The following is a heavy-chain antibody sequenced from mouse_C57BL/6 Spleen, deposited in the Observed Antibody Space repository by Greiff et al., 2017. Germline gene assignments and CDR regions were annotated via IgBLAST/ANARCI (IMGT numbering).Heavy chain of an antibody. Sequence: LVESGAELVRPGSSVKLSCKASGYTFTSYWMHWVKQRPIQGLAWIGNIDPSDSATHYNQKFKDKATLTVDKSSSTAYMQLSSLTSEDSAVYYCARGGYYSNFYFDYWGQGTTLTVSS. CDR1: GYTFTSYW. V-gene: IGHV1-52*01. D-gene: IGHD2-5*01. CDR3: ARGGYYSNFYFDY. J-gene: IGHJ2*01. CDR2: IDPSDSAT.